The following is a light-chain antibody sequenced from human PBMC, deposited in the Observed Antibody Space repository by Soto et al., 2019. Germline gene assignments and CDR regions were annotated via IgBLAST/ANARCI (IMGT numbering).Light chain of an antibody. CDR1: QSVSSY. CDR2: DAS. CDR3: QLRSNWPPTWT. J-gene: IGKJ1*01. V-gene: IGKV3-11*01. Sequence: EIVLTQSPATLSLSPGERATLSCRASQSVSSYLAWYQQKPGQAPRLLIYDASSRATGIPARFSGSGSGTDFTFTIISLEPEDFAVYYCQLRSNWPPTWTFGQGTKVEIK.